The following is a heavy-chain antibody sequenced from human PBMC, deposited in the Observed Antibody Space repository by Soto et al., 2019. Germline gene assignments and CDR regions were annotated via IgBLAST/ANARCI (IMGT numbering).Heavy chain of an antibody. V-gene: IGHV3-30-3*01. D-gene: IGHD1-26*01. CDR1: GFTFSSYA. CDR3: ARDWDRLANIVGATIDY. Sequence: QVQLVESGGGVVQPGRSLRLSCAASGFTFSSYAMHWVRQAPGKGLEWVAVISYDGSNKYYADSVKGRFTISRDNSKNTLYLQMNSLRAEDTAVYYCARDWDRLANIVGATIDYWGQGTLVTVSS. CDR2: ISYDGSNK. J-gene: IGHJ4*02.